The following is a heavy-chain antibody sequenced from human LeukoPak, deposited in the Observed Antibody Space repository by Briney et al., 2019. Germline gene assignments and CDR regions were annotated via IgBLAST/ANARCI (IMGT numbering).Heavy chain of an antibody. CDR3: ARDYRYYSSESSGLYYFDY. CDR1: GGSISSGSYS. CDR2: LYYTGST. J-gene: IGHJ4*02. Sequence: TPSETLSLTRAVSGGSISSGSYSWSWIRQPPEKGLEWIGYLYYTGSTYYNPSLKSRVTISLDTSKNQFSLKLSSVTAADTAVYYCARDYRYYSSESSGLYYFDYWGQGTLVTVSS. V-gene: IGHV4-30-4*07. D-gene: IGHD3-10*01.